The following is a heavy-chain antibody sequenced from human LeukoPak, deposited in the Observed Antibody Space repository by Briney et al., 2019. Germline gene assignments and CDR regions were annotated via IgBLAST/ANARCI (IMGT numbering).Heavy chain of an antibody. CDR3: ARGIGADYYYYYMDV. J-gene: IGHJ6*03. V-gene: IGHV3-53*01. Sequence: GGSLRLSCAASGFTVSSNYMSWVRQAPGKGLEWVSVIYSGGSTYYADSVKGRFTISRDNSKNTLYLQMNSLRAEDTAVYYCARGIGADYYYYYMDVWGKGTTVTISS. CDR1: GFTVSSNY. CDR2: IYSGGST. D-gene: IGHD3-10*01.